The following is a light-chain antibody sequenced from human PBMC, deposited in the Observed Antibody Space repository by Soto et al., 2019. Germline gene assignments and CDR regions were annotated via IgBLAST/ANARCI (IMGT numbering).Light chain of an antibody. Sequence: IVMTQTPISLSVITVQPASISCKSSQSVLHRDVKTYVCWYLQIPGQPPHLLIYEVSIRFSVVPERFSGSGSWTDFTLKISRVEAEDGGVYYCMQTKQLPVTFGPGTRV. V-gene: IGKV2D-29*01. CDR2: EVS. CDR3: MQTKQLPVT. CDR1: QSVLHRDVKTY. J-gene: IGKJ1*01.